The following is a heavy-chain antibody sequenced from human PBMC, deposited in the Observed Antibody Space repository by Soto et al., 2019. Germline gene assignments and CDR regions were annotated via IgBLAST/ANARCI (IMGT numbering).Heavy chain of an antibody. CDR2: TTQDGNDK. J-gene: IGHJ6*02. Sequence: HPGGSLRLFCAASGFTFGSYSMNWVRQAPGKGLEWLAMTTQDGNDKHYVDSVRGRFTISRDSAKNSMYLQMNSLRAEDTAVYYCARDRLNGMDVWGQGTTVTVSS. CDR3: ARDRLNGMDV. D-gene: IGHD3-16*01. CDR1: GFTFGSYS. V-gene: IGHV3-7*01.